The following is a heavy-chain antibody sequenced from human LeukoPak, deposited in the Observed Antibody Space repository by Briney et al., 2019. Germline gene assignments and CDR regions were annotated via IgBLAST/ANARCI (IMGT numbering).Heavy chain of an antibody. Sequence: GGSLRLSCAASGFTFSSYSMNWVRQAPGKGLEWVSSISSSSSYIYYADSVKGRFTISRDNAKNSLYLQMNSLRAEDTAVYYCAKDKVGATPNYFDYWDQGTLVTVSS. D-gene: IGHD1-26*01. CDR2: ISSSSSYI. CDR3: AKDKVGATPNYFDY. CDR1: GFTFSSYS. J-gene: IGHJ4*02. V-gene: IGHV3-21*01.